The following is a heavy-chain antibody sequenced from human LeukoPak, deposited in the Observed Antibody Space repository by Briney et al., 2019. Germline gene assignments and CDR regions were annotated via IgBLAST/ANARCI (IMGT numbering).Heavy chain of an antibody. V-gene: IGHV1-69*05. Sequence: SVKVSCKASGGTFSSYAISWVRQAPGQGLEWMGGIIPIFGTANYAQKFRGRVTMTSDTSISTTYMELSSLRSDDTAVYYCARVDNTMIALYYFDYWGQGTLVTVSS. CDR3: ARVDNTMIALYYFDY. CDR2: IIPIFGTA. CDR1: GGTFSSYA. D-gene: IGHD3-22*01. J-gene: IGHJ4*02.